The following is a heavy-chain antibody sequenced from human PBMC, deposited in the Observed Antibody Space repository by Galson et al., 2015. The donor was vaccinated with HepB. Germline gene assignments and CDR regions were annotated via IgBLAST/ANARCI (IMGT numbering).Heavy chain of an antibody. V-gene: IGHV6-1*01. CDR2: TYYRSKWYN. J-gene: IGHJ5*02. D-gene: IGHD6-13*01. CDR3: ARDKRGIAAAGTNNWFDP. CDR1: GDSVSSNSAA. Sequence: AISGDSVSSNSAAWNWIRQSPSRGLEWLGRTYYRSKWYNDYAVSVKSRITINPDTSKNQFSLQLNSVTPEDTAVYYCARDKRGIAAAGTNNWFDPWGQGTLVTVSS.